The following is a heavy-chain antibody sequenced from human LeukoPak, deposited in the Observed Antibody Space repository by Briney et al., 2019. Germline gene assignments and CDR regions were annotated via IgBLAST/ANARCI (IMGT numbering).Heavy chain of an antibody. V-gene: IGHV3-30*02. CDR3: AKDEGSGSYAFDY. CDR1: GFTFSSYG. CDR2: IRYDGSNK. D-gene: IGHD1-26*01. J-gene: IGHJ4*02. Sequence: GGSLRLSCAASGFTFSSYGMHWVRQAPGKGLEWVAFIRYDGSNKYYADSVKGRFTISRDNSKNTLYLQMNSLRAEDTAVYYCAKDEGSGSYAFDYWGQRTLVTVSS.